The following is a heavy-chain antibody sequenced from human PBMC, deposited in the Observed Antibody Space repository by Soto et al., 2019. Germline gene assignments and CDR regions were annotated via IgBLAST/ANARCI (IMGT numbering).Heavy chain of an antibody. J-gene: IGHJ4*02. CDR3: ARGLNVYYFDY. Sequence: ASVKVSCKASGYTFTSYAVHWVRQAPGQRLEWMGWINAGNGNTKHSQKFQGRVTITRDTSASTAYMELSSLRSEDTAVYYCARGLNVYYFDYWGQGTLVTVSS. D-gene: IGHD3-16*01. CDR1: GYTFTSYA. V-gene: IGHV1-3*01. CDR2: INAGNGNT.